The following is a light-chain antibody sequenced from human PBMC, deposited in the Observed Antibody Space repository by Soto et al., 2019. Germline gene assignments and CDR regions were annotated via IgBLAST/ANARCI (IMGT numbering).Light chain of an antibody. V-gene: IGKV1-5*01. Sequence: DIQMTQSPSTLSASVGDRVTITCRASQRLGNWLAWYQQKPGKAPELLIHDASSLENGVSSRFSGSGSGTEFTLTISSLQPDDFATYICQQYNSFPATFGQWTRVEFK. CDR2: DAS. CDR1: QRLGNW. CDR3: QQYNSFPAT. J-gene: IGKJ4*02.